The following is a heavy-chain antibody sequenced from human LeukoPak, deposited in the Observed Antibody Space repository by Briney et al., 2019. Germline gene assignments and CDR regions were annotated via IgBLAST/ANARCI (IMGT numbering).Heavy chain of an antibody. Sequence: SETLSLTCAVYGGSFSGYYWSWIRQPPGKGLEWIGEINHSGSTNYNPSLKSRVTISVDTSKNRFSLKLSSVTAADTAVYYCARRSLGPLKYFAYWGQGTLVTVSS. J-gene: IGHJ4*02. CDR3: ARRSLGPLKYFAY. CDR2: INHSGST. V-gene: IGHV4-34*01. D-gene: IGHD1-26*01. CDR1: GGSFSGYY.